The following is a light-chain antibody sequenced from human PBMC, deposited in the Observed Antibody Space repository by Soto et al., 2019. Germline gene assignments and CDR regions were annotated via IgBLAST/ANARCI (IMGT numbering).Light chain of an antibody. CDR3: SSHTRGSNRV. Sequence: QSALTQPASVSGSPGQSIAISCTGTSGDVGGYDYVSWYQQHPDKAPKLMIYEVTKRPSWVSNRFSGSKSGNTASLTISGLQPEDEADYYCSSHTRGSNRVFGSGTQLTVL. CDR2: EVT. CDR1: SGDVGGYDY. V-gene: IGLV2-14*01. J-gene: IGLJ7*01.